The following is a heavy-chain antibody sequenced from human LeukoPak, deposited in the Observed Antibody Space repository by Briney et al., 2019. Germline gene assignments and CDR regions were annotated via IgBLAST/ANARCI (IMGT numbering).Heavy chain of an antibody. CDR1: GGSFSGCY. J-gene: IGHJ4*02. V-gene: IGHV4-34*01. Sequence: SETLSLTCAVYGGSFSGCYWSWIRQPPGKGLEWIGEINHSGSTNYNPSLKSRVTISVDTSKNQFSLKLSSVTAADTAVYYCARGHGADYFDYWGQGTLVTVSS. CDR3: ARGHGADYFDY. D-gene: IGHD3-10*01. CDR2: INHSGST.